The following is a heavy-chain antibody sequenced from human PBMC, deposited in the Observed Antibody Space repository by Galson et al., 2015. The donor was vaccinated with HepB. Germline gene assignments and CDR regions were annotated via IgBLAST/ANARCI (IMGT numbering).Heavy chain of an antibody. J-gene: IGHJ4*02. V-gene: IGHV3-9*01. CDR3: EKDSWSDIGATSFDY. Sequence: SLRLSCAASGFTFDDYAMHWVRQAPGQGLEWVSGISWNSGSIGYADSVKVRFTIPRDNAKNSLYLQLNSLRAEDTALYYCEKDSWSDIGATSFDYWGQGTLVTVSS. CDR2: ISWNSGSI. D-gene: IGHD5-12*01. CDR1: GFTFDDYA.